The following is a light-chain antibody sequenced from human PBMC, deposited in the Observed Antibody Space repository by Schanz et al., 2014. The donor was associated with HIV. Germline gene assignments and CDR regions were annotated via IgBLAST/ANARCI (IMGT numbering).Light chain of an antibody. CDR2: AAS. J-gene: IGKJ2*01. V-gene: IGKV1-39*01. Sequence: DIRLTQSPSFLSASVGDRVTITCRASQGISSYLAWYQQKPGKPPKFLIYAASILQSGVPSRFSGSGSGTDFTLTISSLQREDFATYYCQQGSSTPYTFGQGTRIEIK. CDR3: QQGSSTPYT. CDR1: QGISSY.